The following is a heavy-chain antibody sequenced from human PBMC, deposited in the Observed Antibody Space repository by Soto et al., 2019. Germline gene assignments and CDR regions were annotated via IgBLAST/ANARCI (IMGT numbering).Heavy chain of an antibody. CDR2: ISAYNGNT. CDR1: RYTFTSSG. Sequence: QVQLVQYGAEVKKPGASVKVSCKASRYTFTSSGISWVRQAPGQGLEWMGWISAYNGNTKYAQKLQGRVTMTTDTSTSTADMELRSLRSDDTAVYYCAREPNYFDYWGQGTLVTVSS. CDR3: AREPNYFDY. V-gene: IGHV1-18*01. J-gene: IGHJ4*02.